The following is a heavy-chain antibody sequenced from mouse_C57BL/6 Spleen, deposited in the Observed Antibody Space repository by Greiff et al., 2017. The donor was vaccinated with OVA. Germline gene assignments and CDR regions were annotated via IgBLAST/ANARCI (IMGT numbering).Heavy chain of an antibody. Sequence: DVKLQESGPGLVKPSQSLSLTCSVTGYSITSGYYWNWIRQFPGNKLEWMGYISYDGSNNYNPSLKNRISITRDTSKNQFFLKLNSVTTEDTATYYCARGTVNYFDYWGQGTTLTVSS. V-gene: IGHV3-6*01. D-gene: IGHD1-1*01. CDR3: ARGTVNYFDY. CDR2: ISYDGSN. J-gene: IGHJ2*01. CDR1: GYSITSGYY.